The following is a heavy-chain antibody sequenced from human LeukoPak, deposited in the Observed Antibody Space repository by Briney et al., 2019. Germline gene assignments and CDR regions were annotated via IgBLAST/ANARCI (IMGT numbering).Heavy chain of an antibody. V-gene: IGHV3-30*04. D-gene: IGHD1-26*01. CDR1: GFTFSSDA. J-gene: IGHJ4*02. CDR2: ISYDGSNK. CDR3: AKVGRMGWELHKFDY. Sequence: GGSLRLSCAASGFTFSSDAMHWVRQAPGKGLEWVAVISYDGSNKYYADSVKGRFTISRDNSKNTLYLQMNSLRAEDTAVYYCAKVGRMGWELHKFDYWGQGTLVTVSS.